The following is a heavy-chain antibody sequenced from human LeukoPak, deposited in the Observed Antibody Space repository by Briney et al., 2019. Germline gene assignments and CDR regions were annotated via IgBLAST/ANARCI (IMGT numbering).Heavy chain of an antibody. CDR1: GGTFSSYA. CDR3: ARGPPGGEWLSYFDY. J-gene: IGHJ4*02. Sequence: GASVKVSCKASGGTFSSYAISWVRQAPGQGLEWMGRIIPILGIANYAQKFQGRATITADESTSTAYMELSSLRSEDTAVCYCARGPPGGEWLSYFDYWGQGTLVTVSS. D-gene: IGHD3-3*01. V-gene: IGHV1-69*04. CDR2: IIPILGIA.